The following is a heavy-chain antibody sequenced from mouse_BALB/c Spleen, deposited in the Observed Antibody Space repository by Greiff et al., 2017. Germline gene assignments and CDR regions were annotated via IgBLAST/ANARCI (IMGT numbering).Heavy chain of an antibody. J-gene: IGHJ4*01. V-gene: IGHV7-3*02. CDR3: AREKYYGNGNAMDY. CDR2: IRNKANGYTT. CDR1: GFTFTDYY. D-gene: IGHD2-1*01. Sequence: EVQLVESGGGLVQPGGSLRLSCATSGFTFTDYYMSWVRQPPGKALEWLGFIRNKANGYTTEYSASVKGRFTISRDNSQSILYLQMNTLRAEDSATYYCAREKYYGNGNAMDYWGQGTSVTVSS.